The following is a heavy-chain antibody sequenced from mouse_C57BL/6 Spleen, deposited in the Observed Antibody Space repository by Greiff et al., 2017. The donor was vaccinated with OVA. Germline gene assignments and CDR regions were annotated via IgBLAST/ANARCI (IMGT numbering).Heavy chain of an antibody. J-gene: IGHJ3*01. V-gene: IGHV5-17*01. CDR3: ARHYGSSGFAY. CDR2: ISSGSSTI. Sequence: EVHLVESGGGLVKPGGSLKLSCAASGFTFSDYGMHWVRQAPEKGLEWVAYISSGSSTIYYADTVKGRFTISRDNAKNTLFLQMTSLRSEDTAMYYCARHYGSSGFAYWGQGTLVTVSA. CDR1: GFTFSDYG. D-gene: IGHD1-1*01.